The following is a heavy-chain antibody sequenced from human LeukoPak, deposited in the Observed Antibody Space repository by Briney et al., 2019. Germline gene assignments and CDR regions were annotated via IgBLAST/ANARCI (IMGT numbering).Heavy chain of an antibody. Sequence: GASVKVSCKASGYTFSGYYMHWVRQAPGQGLEWMGWIYPNSGDTNYAQNFQGRVTMTRDTSISTVYMELTRLTSDDTAVYYCAGGSVTDGWYLNLGYWGQGTLVTVSS. J-gene: IGHJ4*02. CDR1: GYTFSGYY. CDR2: IYPNSGDT. CDR3: AGGSVTDGWYLNLGY. V-gene: IGHV1-2*02. D-gene: IGHD6-19*01.